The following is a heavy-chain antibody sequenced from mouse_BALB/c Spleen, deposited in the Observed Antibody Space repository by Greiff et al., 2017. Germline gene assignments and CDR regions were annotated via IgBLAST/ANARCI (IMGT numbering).Heavy chain of an antibody. J-gene: IGHJ3*01. CDR3: ERAGDYDQEFAY. V-gene: IGHV5-4*02. Sequence: DVQLVESGGGLVKPGGSLKLSCAASGFTFSDYYMYWVRQTPEKRLEWVATISDGVSYTYYPENVKGRFTIARDNAKNNLYLQMSSLKSEDTAMDYCERAGDYDQEFAYWGQGTLVTVSA. D-gene: IGHD2-4*01. CDR1: GFTFSDYY. CDR2: ISDGVSYT.